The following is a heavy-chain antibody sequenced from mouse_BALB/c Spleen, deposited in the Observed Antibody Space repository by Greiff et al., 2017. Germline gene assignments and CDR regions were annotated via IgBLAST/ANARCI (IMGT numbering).Heavy chain of an antibody. CDR2: ISYSGST. J-gene: IGHJ3*01. D-gene: IGHD2-3*01. V-gene: IGHV3-2*02. CDR1: GYSITSDYA. Sequence: EVKLMESGPGLVKPSQSLSLTCTVTGYSITSDYAWNWIRQFPGNKLEWMGYISYSGSTSYNPSLKSRISITRDTSKNQFFLQLNSVTTEDTATYYCARGYDGYYEGFAYWGQGTLVTVSA. CDR3: ARGYDGYYEGFAY.